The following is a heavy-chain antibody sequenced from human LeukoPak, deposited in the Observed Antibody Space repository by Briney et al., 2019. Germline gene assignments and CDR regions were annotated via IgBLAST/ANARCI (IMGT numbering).Heavy chain of an antibody. V-gene: IGHV3-30-3*01. CDR2: ISYDGSNK. CDR1: GFTFSNYP. CDR3: ARDADGVVDY. Sequence: GGSLRLSCAASGFTFSNYPMHWVGQAPGKGLEWVAVISYDGSNKYYADSVKGRFTISRDSSKNTLYLHMNSLRAEDTAVYHCARDADGVVDYWGQGTLVTVSS. J-gene: IGHJ4*02. D-gene: IGHD3-10*01.